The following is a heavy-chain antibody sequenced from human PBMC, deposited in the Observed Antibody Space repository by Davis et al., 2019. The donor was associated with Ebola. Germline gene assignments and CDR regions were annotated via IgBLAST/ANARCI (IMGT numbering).Heavy chain of an antibody. Sequence: GESLKISCAASGFTFSTYAMGWVRQAPGKGLEWVSAIGSGGRSTYYADSVKGRFTISRDNSKNTLYLQMNSLRAEDTAVYYCAKDHIIAAAGSPFDYWGQGTLVTVSS. V-gene: IGHV3-23*01. J-gene: IGHJ4*02. CDR2: IGSGGRST. D-gene: IGHD6-13*01. CDR3: AKDHIIAAAGSPFDY. CDR1: GFTFSTYA.